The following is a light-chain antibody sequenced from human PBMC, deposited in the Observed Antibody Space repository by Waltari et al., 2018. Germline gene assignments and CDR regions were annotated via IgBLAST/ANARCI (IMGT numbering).Light chain of an antibody. CDR1: NIGSKS. V-gene: IGLV3-21*03. Sequence: SYVLTQPPSVSVAPGKTARITCGGNNIGSKSVHWYQQKPGQAPVLVVYDDSDRPSAIPGRFSGSNSGNTATLTISRVEAEDEADYYCQVWDSSSDHVVVGGGTKLTVL. CDR3: QVWDSSSDHVV. CDR2: DDS. J-gene: IGLJ2*01.